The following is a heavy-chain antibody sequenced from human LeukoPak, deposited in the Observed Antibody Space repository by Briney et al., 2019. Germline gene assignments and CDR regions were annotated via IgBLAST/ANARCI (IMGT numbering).Heavy chain of an antibody. J-gene: IGHJ6*03. CDR3: ARLRRCSSTSCYTAYYYMDV. D-gene: IGHD2-2*02. V-gene: IGHV4-34*01. CDR1: GGSFSGYY. Sequence: SETLSLTCAVYGGSFSGYYWSWIRQPPGKGLEWIGEINHSGSTNYNPSLKSRVTISVDTSKNQFSLKLSSVAAADTAVYYCARLRRCSSTSCYTAYYYMDVWGKETTVTVSS. CDR2: INHSGST.